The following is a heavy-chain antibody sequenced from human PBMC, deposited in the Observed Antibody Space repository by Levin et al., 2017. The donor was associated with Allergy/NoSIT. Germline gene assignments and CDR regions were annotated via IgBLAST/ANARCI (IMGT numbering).Heavy chain of an antibody. J-gene: IGHJ4*02. V-gene: IGHV3-74*01. CDR2: INSDGSST. D-gene: IGHD3-9*01. CDR1: GFTFSAYW. Sequence: GESLKISCAASGFTFSAYWMHWVRQAPGKGLVWVSRINSDGSSTTYADSVKGRFTISRDNAKNTLYLQMSSLRAEDAAVYYCAMDDILTGYYNFDSWGQGTLVTVSS. CDR3: AMDDILTGYYNFDS.